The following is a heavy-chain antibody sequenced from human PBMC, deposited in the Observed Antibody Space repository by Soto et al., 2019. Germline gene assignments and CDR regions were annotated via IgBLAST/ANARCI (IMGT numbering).Heavy chain of an antibody. J-gene: IGHJ5*02. CDR1: GYTFTSYD. V-gene: IGHV1-8*01. D-gene: IGHD2-8*01. CDR3: ARGDQNIVLMVYASNWFAP. CDR2: MNPNSGNT. Sequence: ASVKVSCKASGYTFTSYDINWVRQATGQGLEWMGWMNPNSGNTGYAQKFQGRVTMTRNTSISTAYMELSSLRSEDTAVYYCARGDQNIVLMVYASNWFAPWGHGTLVTVSS.